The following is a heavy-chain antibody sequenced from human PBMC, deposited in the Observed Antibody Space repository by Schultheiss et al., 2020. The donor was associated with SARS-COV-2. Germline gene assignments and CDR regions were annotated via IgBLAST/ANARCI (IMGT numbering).Heavy chain of an antibody. D-gene: IGHD4-23*01. J-gene: IGHJ2*01. CDR2: INHSGST. V-gene: IGHV4-34*01. CDR3: ARGLSGYDYGGNSAWYFDL. CDR1: GGSISSYY. Sequence: SQTLSLTCTVSGGSISSYYWSWIRQPPGKGLEWIGEINHSGSTNYNPSLKSRVTISVDTSKNQFSLKLSSVTAADTAVYYCARGLSGYDYGGNSAWYFDLWGRGTLVTVSS.